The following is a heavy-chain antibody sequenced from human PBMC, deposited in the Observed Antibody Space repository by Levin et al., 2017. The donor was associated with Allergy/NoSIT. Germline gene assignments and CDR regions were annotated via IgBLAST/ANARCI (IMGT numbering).Heavy chain of an antibody. Sequence: EASVKVSCKASGYPFTDYYMYWVRQAPGHGLEWMGRVNPNSGGTNYAQKFQGRVTMTRDTSISTAYMELRRLRSDDTAVYYCARDGDIVVGYGGYYYMDVWGKGTTVTVSS. V-gene: IGHV1-2*06. CDR2: VNPNSGGT. D-gene: IGHD2-2*01. CDR1: GYPFTDYY. CDR3: ARDGDIVVGYGGYYYMDV. J-gene: IGHJ6*03.